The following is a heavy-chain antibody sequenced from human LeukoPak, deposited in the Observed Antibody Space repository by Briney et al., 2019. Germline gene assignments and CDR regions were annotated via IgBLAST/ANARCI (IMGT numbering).Heavy chain of an antibody. J-gene: IGHJ3*02. Sequence: GESLKISCKGSGYSFTSYWIGWVRHMPGKGLEWMGIIYPGDSDTRYSPSFQGKVTSSADKSISTAYLQWSSLKASDTAMYYCARHLSDIAYCGGDCYFAFDIWGQGTMVTVSS. CDR3: ARHLSDIAYCGGDCYFAFDI. CDR1: GYSFTSYW. CDR2: IYPGDSDT. D-gene: IGHD2-21*02. V-gene: IGHV5-51*01.